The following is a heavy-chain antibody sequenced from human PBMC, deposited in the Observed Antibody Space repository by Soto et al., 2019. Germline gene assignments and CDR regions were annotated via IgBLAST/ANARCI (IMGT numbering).Heavy chain of an antibody. CDR3: ARDFHYDILTGYYVKSWFDP. CDR2: ISSSSSYI. CDR1: GFTFSSYS. V-gene: IGHV3-21*01. J-gene: IGHJ5*02. D-gene: IGHD3-9*01. Sequence: EVQLVESGGGLVKPGGSLRLSCAASGFTFSSYSMNWVRQAPGKGLEWVSSISSSSSYIYYADSVKGRFTISRDNAKTSLYLQMNSLRAEDTAVYYCARDFHYDILTGYYVKSWFDPWGQGTLVTVSS.